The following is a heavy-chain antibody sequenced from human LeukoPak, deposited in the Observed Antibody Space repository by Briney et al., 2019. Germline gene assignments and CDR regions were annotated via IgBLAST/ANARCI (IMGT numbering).Heavy chain of an antibody. Sequence: TGGSLRLSCAASGFTFSNYWMSWVRRAPGRGLEWVANIKQDGSEKYYVDSVKGRFTISRDNAKNSLYLQMNSLRAEDTAVYYCASFRITVAGRTGLDYWGQGTLVTVSS. J-gene: IGHJ4*02. CDR2: IKQDGSEK. D-gene: IGHD6-19*01. V-gene: IGHV3-7*01. CDR1: GFTFSNYW. CDR3: ASFRITVAGRTGLDY.